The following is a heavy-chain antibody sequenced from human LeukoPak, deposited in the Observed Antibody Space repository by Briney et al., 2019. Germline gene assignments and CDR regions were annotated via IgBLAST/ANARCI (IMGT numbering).Heavy chain of an antibody. CDR3: ARGYTGSDAFDI. D-gene: IGHD5-12*01. Sequence: SETLSLTCTVSGGSISSYYWSWIRQPPGKGLEWIGYIYYSGSTNYNPSLESRVTISVDTSKNQFSLKLSSVTAADTAVYYCARGYTGSDAFDIWGQGTMVTVSS. CDR2: IYYSGST. J-gene: IGHJ3*02. CDR1: GGSISSYY. V-gene: IGHV4-59*01.